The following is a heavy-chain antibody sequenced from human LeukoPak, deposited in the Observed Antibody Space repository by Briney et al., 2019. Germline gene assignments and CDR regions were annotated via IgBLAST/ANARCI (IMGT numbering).Heavy chain of an antibody. J-gene: IGHJ6*02. D-gene: IGHD6-13*01. CDR1: GFTVSSNY. V-gene: IGHV3-7*04. CDR3: ARGIAAAGTIYYGMDV. CDR2: IKQDGSEK. Sequence: GGSLRLSCAASGFTVSSNYMSWVRQAPGKGLEWVANIKQDGSEKYYVDSVKGRFTISRDNAKNSLYLQMNSLRAEDTAVYYCARGIAAAGTIYYGMDVWGQGTTVTVSS.